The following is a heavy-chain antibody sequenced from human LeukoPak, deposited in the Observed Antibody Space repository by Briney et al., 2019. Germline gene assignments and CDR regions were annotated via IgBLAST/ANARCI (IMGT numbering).Heavy chain of an antibody. CDR3: ARDGTTGTPDFDY. D-gene: IGHD1-1*01. Sequence: PGRSLRLSCAASGFTFSSYGMHWVRQAPGKGLEWVAVIWYDGSNKYYADSVKGRFTISRDNSKNTLYLQMNSLRAEDTAVYYCARDGTTGTPDFDYWGQGTLVTVSS. CDR1: GFTFSSYG. CDR2: IWYDGSNK. V-gene: IGHV3-33*08. J-gene: IGHJ4*02.